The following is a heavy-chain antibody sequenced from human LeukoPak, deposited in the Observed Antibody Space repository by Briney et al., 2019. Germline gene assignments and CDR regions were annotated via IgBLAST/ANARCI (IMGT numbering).Heavy chain of an antibody. D-gene: IGHD3-10*01. CDR1: GYTFTYYV. CDR3: AADYYGSGRRKALDY. Sequence: GASVKVSCKTSGYTFTYYVISWVRQAPGQGLEWMGWINAYNGNTNDAQKFQGRVTMTTDTSTSTAYMELSSLRSEDTAVYYCAADYYGSGRRKALDYWGQGTLVTVSS. V-gene: IGHV1-18*01. CDR2: INAYNGNT. J-gene: IGHJ4*02.